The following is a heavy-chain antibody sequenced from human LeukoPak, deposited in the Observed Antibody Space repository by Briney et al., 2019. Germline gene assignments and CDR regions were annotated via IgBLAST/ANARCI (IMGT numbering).Heavy chain of an antibody. Sequence: ASETLSLTCAVYGESFSGYYWSWIRQSPGKGLEWIGEINHSGSTNYNPSLKSRVTISVGTSKNQFSLKLTSVTAADTAVYYCARGLGSLGHCSGGSCFSTHDYWGQGTQVTVSS. V-gene: IGHV4-34*01. CDR1: GESFSGYY. CDR2: INHSGST. CDR3: ARGLGSLGHCSGGSCFSTHDY. D-gene: IGHD2-15*01. J-gene: IGHJ4*02.